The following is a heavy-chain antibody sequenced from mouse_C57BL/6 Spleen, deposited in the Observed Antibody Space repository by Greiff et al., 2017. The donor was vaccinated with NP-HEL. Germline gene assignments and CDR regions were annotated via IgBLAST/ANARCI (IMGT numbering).Heavy chain of an antibody. CDR3: ARVGANWDLDY. CDR1: GYTFTDYY. J-gene: IGHJ4*01. V-gene: IGHV1-26*01. CDR2: INPNNGGT. D-gene: IGHD4-1*01. Sequence: VQLKQSGPELVKPGASVKISCKASGYTFTDYYMNWVKQSHGKSLEWIGDINPNNGGTSYNQKFKGKATLTVDKSSSTAYMELRSLTSEDSAVYYCARVGANWDLDYWGQGTSVTVSS.